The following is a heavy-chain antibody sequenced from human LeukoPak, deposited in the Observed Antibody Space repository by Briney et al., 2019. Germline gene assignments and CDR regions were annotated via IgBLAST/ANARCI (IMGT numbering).Heavy chain of an antibody. CDR2: ISAYNGNT. Sequence: ASVKVSCKASGYTFTGYYMHWVRQAPGQGLEWMGWISAYNGNTNYAQKLQGRVTMTTDTSTSTAYMELRSLRSDDTAVYYCAREMDNPRYNWFDPWGQGTLVTVSS. V-gene: IGHV1-18*04. J-gene: IGHJ5*02. CDR1: GYTFTGYY. D-gene: IGHD1-1*01. CDR3: AREMDNPRYNWFDP.